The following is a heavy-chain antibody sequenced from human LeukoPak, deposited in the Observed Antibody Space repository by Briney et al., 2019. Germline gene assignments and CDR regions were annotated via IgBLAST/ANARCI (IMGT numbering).Heavy chain of an antibody. CDR2: IKQDGSEK. V-gene: IGHV3-7*01. D-gene: IGHD1-20*01. CDR3: ARSQYNWNYVGY. CDR1: GFSSRSYW. J-gene: IGHJ4*02. Sequence: GGSLRLSCAASGFSSRSYWMSWVRQAPGKGLGWVANIKQDGSEKYYVDSVKGRFTISRDNAKNSLYLQMDSLRDEDTAVYYCARSQYNWNYVGYWGQRTLGTVSS.